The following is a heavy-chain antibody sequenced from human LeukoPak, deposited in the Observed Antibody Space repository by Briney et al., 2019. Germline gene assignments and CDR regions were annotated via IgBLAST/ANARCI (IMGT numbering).Heavy chain of an antibody. D-gene: IGHD2-2*01. CDR3: ARRISTRRGETCSSTSCYFDY. V-gene: IGHV4-38-2*01. CDR1: GFSISSGYF. Sequence: PSETLSLTSAVSGFSISSGYFWAWIRQSPGKGLEWIGSIFHNGITYYNPSLKSRITISVDTSKNQFSLRLSSVTAADTAVYYCARRISTRRGETCSSTSCYFDYWGQGTLVTVSS. J-gene: IGHJ4*02. CDR2: IFHNGIT.